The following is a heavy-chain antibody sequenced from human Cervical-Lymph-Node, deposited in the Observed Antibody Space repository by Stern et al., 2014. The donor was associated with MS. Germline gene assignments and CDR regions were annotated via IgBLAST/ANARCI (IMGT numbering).Heavy chain of an antibody. Sequence: HVQLVQSGGGVVQPGRSLRLSCAASGLRFSRYAMHWVRQAPGKGPEWVALIWYDGSNPYYADSVTGRFTISRDNFKNTLYLQMNSLRAEDTAVYYCASAYSSSHYYFDYWGQGTLVTVSS. J-gene: IGHJ4*02. CDR3: ASAYSSSHYYFDY. V-gene: IGHV3-33*01. CDR2: IWYDGSNP. CDR1: GLRFSRYA. D-gene: IGHD6-13*01.